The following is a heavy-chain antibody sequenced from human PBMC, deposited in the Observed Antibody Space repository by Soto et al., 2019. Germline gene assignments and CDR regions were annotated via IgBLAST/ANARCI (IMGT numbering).Heavy chain of an antibody. Sequence: ASVKVSCKASGYTFTSYAMHWVRQAPGQRLEWMGWINAGNGNTKYAQKLQGRVTMTTDTSTSTAYMELRSLRSDDTAVYYCARERGYGDYDSGYWGQGTLVTVSS. CDR2: INAGNGNT. CDR3: ARERGYGDYDSGY. V-gene: IGHV1-3*01. D-gene: IGHD4-17*01. J-gene: IGHJ4*02. CDR1: GYTFTSYA.